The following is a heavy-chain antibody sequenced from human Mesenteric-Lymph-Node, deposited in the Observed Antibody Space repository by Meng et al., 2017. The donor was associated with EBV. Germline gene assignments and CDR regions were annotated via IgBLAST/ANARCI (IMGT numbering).Heavy chain of an antibody. D-gene: IGHD2-21*02. J-gene: IGHJ4*02. CDR2: IIDYKGNT. V-gene: IGHV1-18*01. CDR1: SYSFTSYG. CDR3: AKDGTPYCAGDCYLDY. Sequence: GPVVYSGVKVKQSGAEVKTPWNTSSYSFTSYGIIWARQSPGQGLECMGWIIDYKGNTNYAQKLKRKVTMITDRFTNTAYMYLRSLRSDETAVYYCAKDGTPYCAGDCYLDYWGQGTLVTVSS.